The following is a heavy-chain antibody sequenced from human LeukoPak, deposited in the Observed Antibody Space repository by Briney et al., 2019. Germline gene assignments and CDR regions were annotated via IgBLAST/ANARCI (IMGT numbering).Heavy chain of an antibody. J-gene: IGHJ6*03. CDR3: ARGPKIQLWLSTNYYYYYMDV. D-gene: IGHD5-18*01. CDR1: GYIFTNYY. Sequence: SVKVSCKASGYIFTNYYMHWVRQAPGQGLEWMGGIIPIFGTANYAQKFQGRVTITADKSTSTAYMELSSLRSEDTAVYYCARGPKIQLWLSTNYYYYYMDVWGKGTTVTVSS. CDR2: IIPIFGTA. V-gene: IGHV1-69*06.